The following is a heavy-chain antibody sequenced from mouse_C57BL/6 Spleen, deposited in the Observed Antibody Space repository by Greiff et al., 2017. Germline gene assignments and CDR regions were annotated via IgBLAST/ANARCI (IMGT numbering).Heavy chain of an antibody. V-gene: IGHV5-17*01. Sequence: EVQVVESGGGLVKPGGSLKLSCAASGFTFSDYGMHWVRQAPEKGLEWVAYISSGSSTIYYADTVKGRFPISRDNAKNTLFLQMTSLRSEDTAMYYCARRYDGYYDAMDYWGQGTSVTVSS. CDR1: GFTFSDYG. D-gene: IGHD2-3*01. CDR2: ISSGSSTI. CDR3: ARRYDGYYDAMDY. J-gene: IGHJ4*01.